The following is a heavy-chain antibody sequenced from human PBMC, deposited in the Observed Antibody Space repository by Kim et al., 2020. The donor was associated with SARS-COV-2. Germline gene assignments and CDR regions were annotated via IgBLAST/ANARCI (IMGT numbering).Heavy chain of an antibody. CDR3: ESDGYQATVAAGHFKY. J-gene: IGHJ1*01. CDR1: GLIFSDYG. D-gene: IGHD2-2*03. Sequence: GGSLRLSCEDSGLIFSDYGISWVRQAPGRGLEWVSLISGGSNYVFYADSVKGRFSISRDDARNLVYMDMNSLRGDDTGTYYCESDGYQATVAAGHFKYWGQGTLVTLSS. V-gene: IGHV3-21*06. CDR2: ISGGSNYV.